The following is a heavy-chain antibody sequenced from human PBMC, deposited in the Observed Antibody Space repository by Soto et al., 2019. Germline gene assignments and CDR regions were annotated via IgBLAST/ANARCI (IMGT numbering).Heavy chain of an antibody. V-gene: IGHV1-69*19. Sequence: QVQLVQSGAEMKKPGSSVKVSCQSSGGTFNTYAMNWVRRAPGQGPEWMGDISPMFGAANYAPKFQGRVTITADDSTGTSYMQLSSLTSEDTALYFCAREVQVHTPAFVYWGQGTLVTVSS. CDR3: AREVQVHTPAFVY. CDR1: GGTFNTYA. CDR2: ISPMFGAA. J-gene: IGHJ4*02. D-gene: IGHD3-10*01.